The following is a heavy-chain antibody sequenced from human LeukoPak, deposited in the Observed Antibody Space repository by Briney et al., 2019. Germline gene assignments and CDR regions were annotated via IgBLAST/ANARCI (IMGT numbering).Heavy chain of an antibody. CDR3: AREGDEGYLFDY. Sequence: SQTLSLTCAISGDSVSGNSAAWSWIRQSPSRGLEWLGRTYYRSKWSHDYAIFVKSRITINPDTSKNQFSLQLNSVTPEDTAVYYCAREGDEGYLFDYWGQGTLVTVSS. CDR2: TYYRSKWSH. V-gene: IGHV6-1*01. J-gene: IGHJ4*02. CDR1: GDSVSGNSAA. D-gene: IGHD5-24*01.